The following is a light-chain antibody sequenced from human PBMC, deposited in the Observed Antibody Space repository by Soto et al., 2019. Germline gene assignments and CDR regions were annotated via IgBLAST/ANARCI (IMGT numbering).Light chain of an antibody. Sequence: EIVMTQSPATLSVSPGDRATLSCRASQSVDNDFAWYQQKPGHPPRLLIYDASTSATGIPARFSSSQYGTDFNLTISSLLSEDFGVYSCQQYNNWPLTFGGGTKVEIK. CDR1: QSVDND. CDR3: QQYNNWPLT. CDR2: DAS. J-gene: IGKJ4*01. V-gene: IGKV3-15*01.